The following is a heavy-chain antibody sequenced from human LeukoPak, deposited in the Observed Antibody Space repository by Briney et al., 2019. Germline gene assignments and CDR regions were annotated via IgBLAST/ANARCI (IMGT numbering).Heavy chain of an antibody. CDR3: ARDSGDRVIYYGSGSYRPSFDY. V-gene: IGHV1-18*01. D-gene: IGHD3-10*01. CDR2: ISAYNGNT. CDR1: GYTLTSYG. J-gene: IGHJ4*02. Sequence: ASVKVSCKASGYTLTSYGISWVRQAPGQGLEWMGWISAYNGNTNYAQKLQGRVTMTTDTSTSTAYMELRSLRSDGTAVYYCARDSGDRVIYYGSGSYRPSFDYWGQGTLVTVSS.